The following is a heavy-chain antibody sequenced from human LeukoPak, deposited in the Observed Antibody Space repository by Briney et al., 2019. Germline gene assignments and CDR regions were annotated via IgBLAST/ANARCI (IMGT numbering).Heavy chain of an antibody. CDR2: IYTSGST. CDR1: GGSISSYY. D-gene: IGHD3-22*01. Sequence: SETLSLTCTVSGGSISSYYWSWNRQPAGKGLEWIGRIYTSGSTNYNPSLKSRVTMSVDTSKNQFSLKLSSVTAADTAVYYCARDGYYYDSSGYYYGDYFDYWGQGTLVTVSS. CDR3: ARDGYYYDSSGYYYGDYFDY. J-gene: IGHJ4*02. V-gene: IGHV4-4*07.